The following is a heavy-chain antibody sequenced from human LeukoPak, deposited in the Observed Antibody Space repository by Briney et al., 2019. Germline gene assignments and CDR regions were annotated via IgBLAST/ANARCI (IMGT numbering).Heavy chain of an antibody. CDR3: ARGWLAETTVVTPYNY. D-gene: IGHD4-23*01. J-gene: IGHJ4*02. CDR1: GFTFSNYA. CDR2: ISASAGRT. Sequence: GGSLRLSCAASGFTFSNYAMSWVRQAPGKGLEWVSVISASAGRTDYADSVKGRSTISRDNSKNTLYLQMNSLRAEDTAVYYCARGWLAETTVVTPYNYWGQGTLVTVSS. V-gene: IGHV3-23*01.